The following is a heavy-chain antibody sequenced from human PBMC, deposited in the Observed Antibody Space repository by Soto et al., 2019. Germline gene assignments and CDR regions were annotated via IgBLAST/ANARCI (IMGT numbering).Heavy chain of an antibody. D-gene: IGHD2-15*01. J-gene: IGHJ3*02. CDR2: ISSSSSTI. Sequence: GGSLRLSCAASGFTFSSYSMNWVRQAPRKGLEWVSYISSSSSTIYYADSVKGRFTISRDNAKNSLYLQMNSLRAEDTAVYYCARGYCSGGSCYSLPHDAFDIWGQGTMVTVSS. CDR1: GFTFSSYS. V-gene: IGHV3-48*01. CDR3: ARGYCSGGSCYSLPHDAFDI.